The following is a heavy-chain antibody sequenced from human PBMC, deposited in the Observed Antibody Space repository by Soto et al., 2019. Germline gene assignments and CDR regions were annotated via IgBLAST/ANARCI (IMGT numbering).Heavy chain of an antibody. Sequence: QVQLVQSGAEVVKPGSSVKVSCKASGDTFDTFAISWVRQAPGQGREWMGGIIPIFRTPDYGQKFQGRVTITEDESTSTAYMELSSLRSEDTAVYYCARDNDGEQVGGNYYYTLDVWGQGTTVTVSS. CDR3: ARDNDGEQVGGNYYYTLDV. V-gene: IGHV1-69*12. CDR2: IIPIFRTP. CDR1: GDTFDTFA. J-gene: IGHJ6*02. D-gene: IGHD1-1*01.